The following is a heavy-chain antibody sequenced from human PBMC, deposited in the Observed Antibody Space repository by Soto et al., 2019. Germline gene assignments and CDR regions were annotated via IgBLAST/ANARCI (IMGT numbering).Heavy chain of an antibody. D-gene: IGHD1-7*01. V-gene: IGHV3-7*03. J-gene: IGHJ4*02. CDR3: GRYGITATFDY. CDR2: IKEDGSEK. CDR1: GFTFSSYW. Sequence: PGGSLRLGCAASGFTFSSYWMNWVRQAPGKGLEWVATIKEDGSEKYYVDSVRGRFTISRDNAKNSLYLQMDSLRAEDTAVYYCGRYGITATFDYWGQGTLVTVSS.